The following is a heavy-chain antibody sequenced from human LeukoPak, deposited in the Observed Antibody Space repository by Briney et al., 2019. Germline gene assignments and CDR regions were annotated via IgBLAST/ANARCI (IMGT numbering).Heavy chain of an antibody. CDR1: GYTFTAYY. V-gene: IGHV1-2*02. D-gene: IGHD1-1*01. J-gene: IGHJ4*02. CDR2: INPNSGGT. Sequence: AAVKVSCKTSGYTFTAYYIHWVRQAPGQGLEWMGWINPNSGGTSYAQKFQGRVTMTRDTSISTAYMELSRLTSDDTAVYYCARDGSWNDAVGPVDYWGQGTLITVSS. CDR3: ARDGSWNDAVGPVDY.